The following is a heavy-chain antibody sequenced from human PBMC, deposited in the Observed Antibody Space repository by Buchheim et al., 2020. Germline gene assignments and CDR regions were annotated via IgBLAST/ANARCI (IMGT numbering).Heavy chain of an antibody. D-gene: IGHD2-21*01. V-gene: IGHV4-4*02. CDR3: TREIVGNTPSFDY. CDR1: GGSISSNNW. Sequence: QVQLQESGPGLVKPSGTLSLTCAVSGGSISSNNWWHWVRQPPGKGLEWIGEIFHSGSTNYNPSLKSRVTISVDRSENQLSLRLTSVTAADTAIYYCTREIVGNTPSFDYWGQGTL. CDR2: IFHSGST. J-gene: IGHJ4*02.